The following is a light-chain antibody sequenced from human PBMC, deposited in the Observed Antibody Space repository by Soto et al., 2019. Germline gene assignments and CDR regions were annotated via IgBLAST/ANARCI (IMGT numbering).Light chain of an antibody. V-gene: IGLV2-14*01. J-gene: IGLJ1*01. CDR2: DVS. CDR1: SSDVGGYNY. Sequence: QSALTQPASVSGSPGQSITISCTGTSSDVGGYNYVSWYQQHPGKAPKLMIYDVSNRPSGVSNRFSGSKSGNTASLTISGLPAEDEADYYCLSYTSRSTLVFGTGTKLTVL. CDR3: LSYTSRSTLV.